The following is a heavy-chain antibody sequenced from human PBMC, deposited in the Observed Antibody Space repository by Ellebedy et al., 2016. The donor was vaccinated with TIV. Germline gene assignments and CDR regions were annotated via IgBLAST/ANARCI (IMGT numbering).Heavy chain of an antibody. D-gene: IGHD4-17*01. CDR2: IKQDGSEK. CDR1: GFTFRSYW. Sequence: GGSLRLXXAASGFTFRSYWMSWVRQAPGKGLEWVANIKQDGSEKYYVDSVKGRFTISRDNAKNSLYLQMNSLRAEDAAVYYCARLQMTTTFNWFDPWGQGTLVTVSS. V-gene: IGHV3-7*03. J-gene: IGHJ5*02. CDR3: ARLQMTTTFNWFDP.